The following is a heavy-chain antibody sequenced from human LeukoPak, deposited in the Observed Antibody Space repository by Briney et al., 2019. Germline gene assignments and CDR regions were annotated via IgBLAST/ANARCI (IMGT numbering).Heavy chain of an antibody. V-gene: IGHV3-23*01. Sequence: GGSLRLSCAASGFTFSSFAMSWVRQAPGKGLEWVSAISGIGGSTYYADSVKGRFTLSRDTSKNTLFLQMNSLRAEDTAVYYCAKDRSCSGSSCNVGSWGQGTMVTVSS. D-gene: IGHD2-2*01. J-gene: IGHJ3*01. CDR2: ISGIGGST. CDR1: GFTFSSFA. CDR3: AKDRSCSGSSCNVGS.